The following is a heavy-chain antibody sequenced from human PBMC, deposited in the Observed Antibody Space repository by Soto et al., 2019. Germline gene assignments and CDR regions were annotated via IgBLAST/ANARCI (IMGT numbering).Heavy chain of an antibody. Sequence: EVQLVESGGGLVKPGGSLRLSCAASGFTFSSYSMNWVRQAPGKGLEWVSSISSSSSYIYYADSVKGRFTISRDNAKNSLYLQMNSLRAEDTAVYYCARGGYDFWSGYYSHYYYGMDVWGQGTTVTVSS. V-gene: IGHV3-21*01. CDR1: GFTFSSYS. D-gene: IGHD3-3*01. CDR3: ARGGYDFWSGYYSHYYYGMDV. J-gene: IGHJ6*02. CDR2: ISSSSSYI.